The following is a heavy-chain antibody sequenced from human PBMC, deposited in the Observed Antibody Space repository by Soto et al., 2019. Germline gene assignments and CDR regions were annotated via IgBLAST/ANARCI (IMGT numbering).Heavy chain of an antibody. V-gene: IGHV4-30-2*01. J-gene: IGHJ4*02. D-gene: IGHD3-22*01. CDR1: GVSVSSSGYS. CDR2: IYHSGST. CDR3: ARDFYDSSGYYYGSDY. Sequence: SETLSLTCAVSGVSVSSSGYSWSWIRQPPGKGLEWIGYIYHSGSTYYNPSLKNRVTISGDKSKNQFSLKLTSVTAADTAVYYCARDFYDSSGYYYGSDYWGQGTLVTVSS.